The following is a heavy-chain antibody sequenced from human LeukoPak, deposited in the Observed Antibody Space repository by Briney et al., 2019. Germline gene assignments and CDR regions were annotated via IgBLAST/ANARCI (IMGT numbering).Heavy chain of an antibody. D-gene: IGHD6-6*01. V-gene: IGHV4-4*07. CDR3: ARGSSSSSDY. CDR2: IYSSGST. CDR1: GGSIGSYY. Sequence: SETLSLTCIVSGGSIGSYYWSWIRQPAGKGLEWIGHIYSSGSTNYNPSLKSRVTMSVDTSKNQFSLHLRFVTAADTAVYYCARGSSSSSDYWGQGTLVTVSS. J-gene: IGHJ4*02.